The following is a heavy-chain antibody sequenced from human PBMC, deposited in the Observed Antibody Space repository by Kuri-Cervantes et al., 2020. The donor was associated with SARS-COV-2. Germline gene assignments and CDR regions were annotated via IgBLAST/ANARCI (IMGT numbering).Heavy chain of an antibody. Sequence: ASVKVSCKASGYTFTSYDINWVRQATGQGLEWMGWMNPNSGNTGYAQKFQGRVTMTRNTSISTAYMELSSLRSEDTAVYYCARGVGYYDILTGSRDYFDYWGQGTLVTVSS. CDR1: GYTFTSYD. V-gene: IGHV1-8*01. CDR2: MNPNSGNT. D-gene: IGHD3-9*01. CDR3: ARGVGYYDILTGSRDYFDY. J-gene: IGHJ4*02.